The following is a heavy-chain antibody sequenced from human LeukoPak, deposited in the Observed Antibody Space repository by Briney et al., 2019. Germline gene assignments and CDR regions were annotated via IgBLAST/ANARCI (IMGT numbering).Heavy chain of an antibody. CDR1: GGSFSGYY. J-gene: IGHJ4*02. CDR3: ARGRLYRGSPQTPRYFNY. CDR2: INHSGST. Sequence: SETLSLTCAVYGGSFSGYYWSWIRQPPGKGLEWIGEINHSGSTNYNPSLKSRVTISVDTSKNQFSLKLSSVTAADTAVYYCARGRLYRGSPQTPRYFNYWGQETRVTVPS. V-gene: IGHV4-34*01. D-gene: IGHD1-26*01.